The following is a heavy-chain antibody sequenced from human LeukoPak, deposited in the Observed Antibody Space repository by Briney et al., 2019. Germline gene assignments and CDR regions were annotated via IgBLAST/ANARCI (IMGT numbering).Heavy chain of an antibody. V-gene: IGHV3-11*04. Sequence: GGSLRLSCAASGFTFSDYYMSWIRQAPGKGLEWVSYISSSGSTIYYADSVKGRFTISRDNAKNSLYLQMNSLRAEDTAVYYCARDRRSYYNSSGTPEGYWGQGTLVTVSS. D-gene: IGHD3-22*01. CDR1: GFTFSDYY. CDR3: ARDRRSYYNSSGTPEGY. J-gene: IGHJ4*02. CDR2: ISSSGSTI.